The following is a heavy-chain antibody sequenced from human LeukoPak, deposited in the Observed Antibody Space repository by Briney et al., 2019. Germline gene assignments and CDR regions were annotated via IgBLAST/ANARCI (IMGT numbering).Heavy chain of an antibody. V-gene: IGHV3-48*01. D-gene: IGHD1-26*01. Sequence: PGGSLRLSCAASGFAFSRNDMFWVRQAPGKGLEWISYISASTTIIFDADSVKGRFTISRDNANNLLYLQMSSLRAGDTAVYYCARYNGNKFDYWGQGTLVTVSS. CDR3: ARYNGNKFDY. CDR2: ISASTTII. J-gene: IGHJ4*02. CDR1: GFAFSRND.